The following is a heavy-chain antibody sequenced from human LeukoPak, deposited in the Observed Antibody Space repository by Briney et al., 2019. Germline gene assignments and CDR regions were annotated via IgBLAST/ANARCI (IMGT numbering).Heavy chain of an antibody. D-gene: IGHD2-8*02. CDR1: GFTFSNYA. CDR3: ATYRQVLLPFES. J-gene: IGHJ4*02. V-gene: IGHV3-23*01. CDR2: ISGSGGST. Sequence: GGSLRLSCAASGFTFSNYAMSWVRQAPGKGLEWVSAISGSGGSTYYADSVKGRFTISRDNSKNTLYLQMNSLRAEDTAIYYCATYRQVLLPFESWGQGTLVTVSS.